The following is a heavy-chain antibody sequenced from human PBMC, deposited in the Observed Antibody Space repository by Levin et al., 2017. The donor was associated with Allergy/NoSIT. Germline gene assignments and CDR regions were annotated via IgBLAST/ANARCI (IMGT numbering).Heavy chain of an antibody. Sequence: KASGPTLVKPTQTLTLTCNFSGFSLTTTGVGVGWIRQPPGKALEWLALIFWNDDKTYSPSLKTRLTITRDTSKNQVVLTLTNMEAVDTGTYYCVHSPFFSDNSGPLSPPVVRAFDIWGHGTLVSVSS. V-gene: IGHV2-5*01. CDR3: VHSPFFSDNSGPLSPPVVRAFDI. CDR1: GFSLTTTGVG. D-gene: IGHD4-23*01. CDR2: IFWNDDK. J-gene: IGHJ3*02.